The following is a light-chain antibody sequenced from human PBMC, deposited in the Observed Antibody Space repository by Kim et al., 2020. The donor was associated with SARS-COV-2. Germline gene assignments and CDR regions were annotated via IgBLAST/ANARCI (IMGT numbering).Light chain of an antibody. J-gene: IGLJ3*02. CDR2: SNN. V-gene: IGLV1-44*01. CDR1: SANIGSHT. CDR3: AAWEGSLNGWV. Sequence: GQRVTISCPGSSANIGSHTENWYQQLPGTAPKLLIYSNNQRPSGFPDRFSGSKSGTSASLAISGLQSEDEADYYCAAWEGSLNGWVFGGGTQLTVL.